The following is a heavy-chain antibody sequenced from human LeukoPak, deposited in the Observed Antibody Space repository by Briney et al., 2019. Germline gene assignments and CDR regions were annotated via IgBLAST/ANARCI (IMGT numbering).Heavy chain of an antibody. D-gene: IGHD3-10*01. V-gene: IGHV1-46*01. CDR2: INPSGGST. CDR1: GHTFTSYY. Sequence: GASVKVSCKASGHTFTSYYMHWVRQTPGQGLEWMGIINPSGGSTSYAQKFQGRVTMTRDMSTSTVYMELSSLRSEDTAVYYCARDMVRGVRENNWFDPWGQGTLVTVSS. J-gene: IGHJ5*02. CDR3: ARDMVRGVRENNWFDP.